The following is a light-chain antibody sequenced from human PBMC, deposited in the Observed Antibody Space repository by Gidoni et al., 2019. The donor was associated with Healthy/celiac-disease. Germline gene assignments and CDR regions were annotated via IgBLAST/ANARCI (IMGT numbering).Light chain of an antibody. CDR3: QQYYSTPYT. V-gene: IGKV4-1*01. CDR1: QSVLYSSNNKNY. Sequence: DTVMTQSHDLLAASLGERATLTGKSSQSVLYSSNNKNYLAWYQQKPGQPPKLLIYWASTRESGVPDRFSGSGSGTDFTLTISSLQAEDVAVYYCQQYYSTPYTFGQGTKLEIK. J-gene: IGKJ2*01. CDR2: WAS.